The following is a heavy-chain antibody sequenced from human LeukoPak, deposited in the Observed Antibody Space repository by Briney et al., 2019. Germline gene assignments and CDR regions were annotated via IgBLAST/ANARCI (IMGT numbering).Heavy chain of an antibody. D-gene: IGHD3-10*01. Sequence: GGSLRLSCAASGFTFSDYYMSWIRQAPGKGLEWISYISSSGTIIYYAGAMRGRFTISTDNAKSSVYLQMNSLRADDTAVYYCARIAGMFRGAVVTGWYFDLWGRGTLVTVSS. CDR3: ARIAGMFRGAVVTGWYFDL. J-gene: IGHJ2*01. CDR1: GFTFSDYY. V-gene: IGHV3-11*01. CDR2: ISSSGTII.